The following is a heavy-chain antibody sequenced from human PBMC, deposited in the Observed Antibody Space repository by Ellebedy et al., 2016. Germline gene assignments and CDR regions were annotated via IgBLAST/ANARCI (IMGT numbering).Heavy chain of an antibody. D-gene: IGHD1-1*01. J-gene: IGHJ4*02. CDR3: AKSGELEPPDY. V-gene: IGHV3-23*01. Sequence: GESLKISCAASGYIFSSYAMSWVRQAPGKGLEWVSAISGSGGSTYYADSVKGRFTISRDNSKNTLYLQMNSLRAEDTAVYYCAKSGELEPPDYWGQGTLVTVSS. CDR2: ISGSGGST. CDR1: GYIFSSYA.